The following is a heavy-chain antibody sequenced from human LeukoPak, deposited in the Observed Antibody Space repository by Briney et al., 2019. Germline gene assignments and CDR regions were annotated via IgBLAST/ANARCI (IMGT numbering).Heavy chain of an antibody. CDR1: GFTFSSYG. Sequence: GGSLRLSCAASGFTFSSYGMHWVRQAPGKGLEWVAVISYDGSNKYYADSVKGRFTISRDNSKNTLYLQMNSLRAEDTAVYYCAKDLGDYGDYGAGAFDIWGQGTMVTVSS. CDR2: ISYDGSNK. V-gene: IGHV3-30*18. J-gene: IGHJ3*02. CDR3: AKDLGDYGDYGAGAFDI. D-gene: IGHD4-17*01.